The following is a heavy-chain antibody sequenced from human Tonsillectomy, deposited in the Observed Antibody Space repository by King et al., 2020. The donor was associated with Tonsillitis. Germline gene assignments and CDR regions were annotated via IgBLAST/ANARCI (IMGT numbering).Heavy chain of an antibody. CDR2: ISSNGGST. D-gene: IGHD6-13*01. CDR1: GFTFSTYA. CDR3: VKGIAAVSGRFDP. J-gene: IGHJ5*02. Sequence: VQLVESGGGLVQPGGSLRLSCSASGFTFSTYAMHWVRQAPGKGLEYVSGISSNGGSTFYADSVKGRFTISRDNSKNTLYLQMSSLRAEDTAVYYCVKGIAAVSGRFDPWGQGTLVTVSS. V-gene: IGHV3-64D*06.